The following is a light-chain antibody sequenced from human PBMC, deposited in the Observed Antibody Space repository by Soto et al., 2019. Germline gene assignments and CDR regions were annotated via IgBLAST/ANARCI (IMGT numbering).Light chain of an antibody. CDR1: PSDIGAYNY. CDR3: GSYTITSTLMI. V-gene: IGLV2-14*03. Sequence: QSALTQPASVSGSPGQSITISCSGTPSDIGAYNYVSWYQHLPGKAPEVIIYDVTNRPSGVSSRFSGSKSGTTASLTISGLQAEDEDNYYCGSYTITSTLMIFGGGTKVTVL. J-gene: IGLJ2*01. CDR2: DVT.